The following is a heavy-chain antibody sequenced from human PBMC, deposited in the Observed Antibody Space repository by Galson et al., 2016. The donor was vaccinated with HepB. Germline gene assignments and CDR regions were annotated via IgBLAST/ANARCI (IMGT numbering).Heavy chain of an antibody. V-gene: IGHV4-4*02. CDR1: GVSVSSSYW. D-gene: IGHD3-3*01. CDR2: IYPSGST. CDR3: ARDNIDPNWNYYDYGMDV. Sequence: ETLSLTCAVSGVSVSSSYWWTWVRQSPGKGLEWLGEIYPSGSTNYNPSLISRVTISIDKSKNQFSLRLTSVTAADTAIYYCARDNIDPNWNYYDYGMDVWGRGTTVTVSS. J-gene: IGHJ6*02.